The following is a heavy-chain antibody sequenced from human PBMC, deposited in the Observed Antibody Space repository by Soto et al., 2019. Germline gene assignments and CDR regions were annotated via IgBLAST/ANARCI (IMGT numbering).Heavy chain of an antibody. Sequence: QVQLQESGPGLVKPSETLSLTCTVSGGSVSSGSYYWSWIRQPPGKGLEWIGYISYSGSTNYNPALNRRVSISLDTSKNQFSLKLSAVTAANTAVYYCAREPTTVTNYYYYALDVWGQGTTVTVSS. CDR2: ISYSGST. J-gene: IGHJ6*02. D-gene: IGHD4-17*01. V-gene: IGHV4-61*01. CDR3: AREPTTVTNYYYYALDV. CDR1: GGSVSSGSYY.